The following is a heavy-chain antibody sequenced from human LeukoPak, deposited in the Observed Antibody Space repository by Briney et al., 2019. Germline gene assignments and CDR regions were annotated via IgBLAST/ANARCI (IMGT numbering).Heavy chain of an antibody. CDR2: ISTYNADT. J-gene: IGHJ4*02. Sequence: ASVRVSCKASGYTFTSYGMSWVRQAPGQGLEWMGWISTYNADTDYAQKFQGRVTMTTETSTSTAYMELRSLTSDDTAVYYCARSGLSLVVADYFVPDYWGQGTLVTVSS. V-gene: IGHV1-18*01. CDR3: ARSGLSLVVADYFVPDY. CDR1: GYTFTSYG. D-gene: IGHD2-15*01.